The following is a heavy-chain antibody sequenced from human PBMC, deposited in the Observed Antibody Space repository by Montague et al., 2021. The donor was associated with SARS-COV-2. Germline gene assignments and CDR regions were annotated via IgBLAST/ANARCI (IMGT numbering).Heavy chain of an antibody. D-gene: IGHD3-3*01. Sequence: SLRLSGAASGFTLSRYAMSLVRQAPGKGLEWVSALSGSFGSPYYSDSFXVLFTISRDNSKNTLYLQLNSLRAEDTAVYYCAKDPYYDFWSGYYFDYWGQGTLVTVSS. CDR3: AKDPYYDFWSGYYFDY. V-gene: IGHV3-23*01. J-gene: IGHJ4*02. CDR2: LSGSFGSP. CDR1: GFTLSRYA.